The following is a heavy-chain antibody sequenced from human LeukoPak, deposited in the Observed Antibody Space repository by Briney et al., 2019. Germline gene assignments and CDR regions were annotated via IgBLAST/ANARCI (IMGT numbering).Heavy chain of an antibody. CDR2: INHNGGNT. CDR3: AKVYVWNEYYFDY. D-gene: IGHD1-1*01. V-gene: IGHV3-23*01. J-gene: IGHJ4*02. Sequence: GGSLRLSCAASGFTFSTYAMNWVRQAPGKGLEWVSTINHNGGNTYYADSVKGRFTISRDNSKNTLYLQMNSLRAEDTAVYYRAKVYVWNEYYFDYWGQGTLVTVSS. CDR1: GFTFSTYA.